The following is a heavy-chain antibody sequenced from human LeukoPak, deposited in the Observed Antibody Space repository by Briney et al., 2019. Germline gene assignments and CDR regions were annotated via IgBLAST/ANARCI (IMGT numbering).Heavy chain of an antibody. CDR2: ITTSTSSYI. CDR1: GFTFSSHD. CDR3: ARDYGGPHYFDY. D-gene: IGHD2-15*01. V-gene: IGHV3-21*01. J-gene: IGHJ4*02. Sequence: NPGGSLRLSCAASGFTFSSHDMNWVRQAPGKGLEWVSSITTSTSSYIYDAYSVKGRFTISRDDAKNSLYLQMDSLRAEDTAVYYCARDYGGPHYFDYWGQGTLVTVSS.